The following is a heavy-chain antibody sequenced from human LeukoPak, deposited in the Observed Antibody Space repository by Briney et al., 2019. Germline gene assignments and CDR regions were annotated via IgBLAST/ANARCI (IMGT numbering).Heavy chain of an antibody. Sequence: SETLSLTCAVYGGSFSGYYWSWIRQPPGKGLEWIGEINHSGSTNYNPSLKSRVTISVDTSKNQFSLKLSSVTAADTAVYYCARGRWELLFYMDVWGKGTTVTVSS. CDR3: ARGRWELLFYMDV. CDR2: INHSGST. CDR1: GGSFSGYY. D-gene: IGHD1-26*01. J-gene: IGHJ6*03. V-gene: IGHV4-34*01.